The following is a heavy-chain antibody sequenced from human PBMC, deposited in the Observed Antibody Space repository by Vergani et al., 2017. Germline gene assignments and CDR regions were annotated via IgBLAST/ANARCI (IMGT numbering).Heavy chain of an antibody. CDR1: GFTFSACP. D-gene: IGHD4-23*01. J-gene: IGHJ6*02. V-gene: IGHV3-33*08. Sequence: VQLLQSGGGVIQPGGSVRLSCAASGFTFSACPMTWVRQAPGKGLEWVAVIWYDGSNKYYADSVKGRFTISRDNSKNTLYLQMNSLRAEDTAVYYCAKARDPNCKGGNCYSYYCGLDLWGQGTTVTVSS. CDR2: IWYDGSNK. CDR3: AKARDPNCKGGNCYSYYCGLDL.